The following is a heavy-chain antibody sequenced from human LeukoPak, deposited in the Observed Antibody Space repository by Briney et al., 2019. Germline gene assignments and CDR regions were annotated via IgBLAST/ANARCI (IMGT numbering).Heavy chain of an antibody. CDR2: ISWNSGSI. Sequence: GRSLRLSCAASGFTFDDYAMHWARQAPGKGLEWVSGISWNSGSIGYADSVKGRFTISRDNAKNSLYLQMNSLRAEDTALYYCVVSVPYYYDSSGYFDYWGQGTLVTVSS. CDR1: GFTFDDYA. V-gene: IGHV3-9*01. J-gene: IGHJ4*02. CDR3: VVSVPYYYDSSGYFDY. D-gene: IGHD3-22*01.